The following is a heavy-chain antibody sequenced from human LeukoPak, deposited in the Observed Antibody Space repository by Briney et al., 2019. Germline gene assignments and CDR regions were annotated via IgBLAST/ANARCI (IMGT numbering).Heavy chain of an antibody. CDR2: ISATGGTI. CDR1: GFTFSSNG. J-gene: IGHJ4*02. CDR3: ARDRRRFDY. V-gene: IGHV3-48*04. Sequence: GGSLRLSCAASGFTFSSNGMNWVRQAPGKGLEWVSYISATGGTIYYADSVKGRFTIPRDNAKNSLYLQMNSLRAEDTAVYYCARDRRRFDYWGQGTLVTVSS.